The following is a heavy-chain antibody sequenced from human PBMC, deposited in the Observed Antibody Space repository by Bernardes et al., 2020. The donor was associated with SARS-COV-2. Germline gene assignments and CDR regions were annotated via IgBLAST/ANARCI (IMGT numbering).Heavy chain of an antibody. D-gene: IGHD4-4*01. CDR1: GGSLSDYY. CDR2: INHSGTT. CDR3: ARVKALSYNAFDI. V-gene: IGHV4-34*01. J-gene: IGHJ3*02. Sequence: ETLSLTCAVYGGSLSDYYWSWIRQSPGKGLEWIGEINHSGTTNYNPSLKSRVTVSLDTSKSQFSLYLTSLTAADTAVYYCARVKALSYNAFDIWGQGTMVTVSS.